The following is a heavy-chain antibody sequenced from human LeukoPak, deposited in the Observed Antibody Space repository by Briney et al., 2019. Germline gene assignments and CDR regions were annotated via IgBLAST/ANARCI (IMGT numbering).Heavy chain of an antibody. CDR3: ARGLPSSIRLYFDY. CDR2: IYYSGST. CDR1: GGSISSYY. V-gene: IGHV4-59*01. D-gene: IGHD2-2*01. J-gene: IGHJ4*02. Sequence: IPSETLSLTCTVSGGSISSYYWSWIRQPPGKGLEWIGYIYYSGSTNYNPSLKSRVTISVDTSKNQFSLKLSSVTAADTAVYYCARGLPSSIRLYFDYWGQGTLVTVSS.